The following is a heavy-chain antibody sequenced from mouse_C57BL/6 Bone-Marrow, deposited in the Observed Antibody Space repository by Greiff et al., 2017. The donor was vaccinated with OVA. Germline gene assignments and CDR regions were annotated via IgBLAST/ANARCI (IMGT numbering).Heavy chain of an antibody. V-gene: IGHV5-4*01. CDR3: ASGGPIYAMDY. CDR2: ISDGGSYT. CDR1: GFTFSSYA. Sequence: EVQRVESGGGLVKPGGSLKLSCAASGFTFSSYAMSWVRQTPEKRLEWVATISDGGSYTYYPDNVKGRFTISRDNAKNNLYLQMSHLKSEDTAMYYCASGGPIYAMDYWGQGTSVTVSS. J-gene: IGHJ4*01.